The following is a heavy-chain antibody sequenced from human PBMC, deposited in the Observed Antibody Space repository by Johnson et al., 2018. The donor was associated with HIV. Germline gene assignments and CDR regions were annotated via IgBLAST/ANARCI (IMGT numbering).Heavy chain of an antibody. Sequence: VQLVESGGGVVRPGGSLRLSCAASGFTFDDYGMSWVRQAPGKGLEWVPGSNWNGGSTGYAASVKGRFTISRDNAKNSLYLQMNSLRAEDTALYYCARDPPPRSSGSDAFDIWGQGTMVTVSS. CDR1: GFTFDDYG. CDR2: SNWNGGST. V-gene: IGHV3-20*04. CDR3: ARDPPPRSSGSDAFDI. J-gene: IGHJ3*02. D-gene: IGHD6-19*01.